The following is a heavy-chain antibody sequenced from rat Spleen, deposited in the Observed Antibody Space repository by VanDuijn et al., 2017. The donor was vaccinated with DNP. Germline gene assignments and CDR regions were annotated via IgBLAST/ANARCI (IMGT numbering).Heavy chain of an antibody. Sequence: EVQLQESGPGLVKPSQSLSLTCSVTGYSITSNFKWSWIRKFPGNNLEWMGYINSADSTDYNPSLKSRISITRDTSKNQFFLQVSSVSSEDSGTYYCAVQLGVFDFWGQGVMVTVPS. V-gene: IGHV3-3*01. CDR3: AVQLGVFDF. J-gene: IGHJ2*01. CDR2: INSADST. D-gene: IGHD5-1*01. CDR1: GYSITSNFK.